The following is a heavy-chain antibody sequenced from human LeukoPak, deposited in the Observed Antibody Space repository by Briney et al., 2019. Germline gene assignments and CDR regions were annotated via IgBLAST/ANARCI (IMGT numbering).Heavy chain of an antibody. CDR2: INHSGST. CDR3: ARPRSSWYLFDAFDI. D-gene: IGHD6-13*01. J-gene: IGHJ3*02. V-gene: IGHV4-34*01. CDR1: GGSFSGYY. Sequence: NASETLSLTCAVYGGSFSGYYWSWIRQPPGKGLEWIGEINHSGSTNYNPSLKSRVTISVDTSKNQFSLKLSSVTAADTAVYYCARPRSSWYLFDAFDIWGQGTMVTVSS.